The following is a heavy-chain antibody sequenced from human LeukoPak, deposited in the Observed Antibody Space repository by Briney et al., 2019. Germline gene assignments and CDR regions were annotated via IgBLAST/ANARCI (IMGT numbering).Heavy chain of an antibody. J-gene: IGHJ3*02. Sequence: PSETLSLTCTVSGGSISSGDYYWRWIRQPPGKGLEWIGYIYYSGSTYYNPSLKSRVTISVDTSKNQFSLKLSSVTAADTAVYYCARAIQRGDFPNDAFDIWGQGTMVTVSS. CDR2: IYYSGST. V-gene: IGHV4-30-4*01. D-gene: IGHD2-21*02. CDR3: ARAIQRGDFPNDAFDI. CDR1: GGSISSGDYY.